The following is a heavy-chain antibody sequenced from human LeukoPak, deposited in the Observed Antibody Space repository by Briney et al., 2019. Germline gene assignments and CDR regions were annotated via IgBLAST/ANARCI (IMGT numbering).Heavy chain of an antibody. J-gene: IGHJ4*02. D-gene: IGHD3-10*01. Sequence: ASVKVSCKAPGYTFTSYDINWVRQATGQGLEWMGWMNPNSGNTGYAQKFQGRVTMTRNTSISTAYMELSSLRSEDTAVYYCARGRHPLGVVRGVINYFDYWGQGTLVTVSS. CDR3: ARGRHPLGVVRGVINYFDY. V-gene: IGHV1-8*01. CDR1: GYTFTSYD. CDR2: MNPNSGNT.